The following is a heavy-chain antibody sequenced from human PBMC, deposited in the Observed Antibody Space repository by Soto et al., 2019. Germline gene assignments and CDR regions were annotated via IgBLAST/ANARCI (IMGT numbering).Heavy chain of an antibody. J-gene: IGHJ5*02. CDR1: GFTFSSNA. CDR3: AGHSRRGVTTNFNCFEP. D-gene: IGHD3-10*01. V-gene: IGHV3-30-3*01. CDR2: ISDDGSHK. Sequence: GGSLRLSCAASGFTFSSNAIHWVRQAPGKGLEWVAVISDDGSHKYYADSVKGRFTISRDNSKNTLYLQMNSLRLEDTAVYYCAGHSRRGVTTNFNCFEPWGQGTQVTVSS.